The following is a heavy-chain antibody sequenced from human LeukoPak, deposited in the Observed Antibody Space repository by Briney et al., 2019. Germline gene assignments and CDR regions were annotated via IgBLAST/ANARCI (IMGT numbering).Heavy chain of an antibody. V-gene: IGHV3-23*01. Sequence: GGSLRLSCATSGFNFANFAMDWVRQTPGKGLEWVSSISSSGFATYYGDSVKGRFTISRDNSKNTLYLQMNSLRGEDTAIYYCARDYKADFWGQGTLVTVSS. J-gene: IGHJ4*02. CDR2: ISSSGFAT. D-gene: IGHD3-10*01. CDR3: ARDYKADF. CDR1: GFNFANFA.